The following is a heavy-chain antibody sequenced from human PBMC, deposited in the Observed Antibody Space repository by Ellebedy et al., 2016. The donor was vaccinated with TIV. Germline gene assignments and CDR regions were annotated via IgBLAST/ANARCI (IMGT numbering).Heavy chain of an antibody. D-gene: IGHD1-26*01. CDR2: LTSDGIKP. J-gene: IGHJ4*02. CDR1: ATTLSFCD. Sequence: PGGSLRPSCALSATTLSFCDIRWVPQAPGMGLQWLALLTSDGIKPYYTDSVKGRFTLSRAISSNTLYLQMTSLRVEDTALYYCSTQSGSTLRHSPDCWGQGTLVTVSS. CDR3: STQSGSTLRHSPDC. V-gene: IGHV3-33*05.